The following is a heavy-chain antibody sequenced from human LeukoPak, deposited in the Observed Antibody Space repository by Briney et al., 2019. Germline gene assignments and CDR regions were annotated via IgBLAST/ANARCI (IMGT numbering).Heavy chain of an antibody. CDR2: LLDSWRT. J-gene: IGHJ4*02. CDR1: GASMSTHY. V-gene: IGHV4-59*11. CDR3: ATIRRGSIYGYFDF. Sequence: SGTLSLTCTVSGASMSTHYWSWLRQPPGKGLEWIGYLLDSWRTKDNPSLQSRVTLSADTPKNQFSLRLTSVTAADTAVYYCATIRRGSIYGYFDFWGQGILVTVSS. D-gene: IGHD5-18*01.